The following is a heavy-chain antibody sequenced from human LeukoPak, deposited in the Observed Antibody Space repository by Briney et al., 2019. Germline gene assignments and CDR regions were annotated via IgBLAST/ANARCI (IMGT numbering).Heavy chain of an antibody. J-gene: IGHJ4*02. CDR2: IYSGGST. Sequence: GGSLRLSCAASGFTVSSNYMSWVRQAPGKGLEWVSVIYSGGSTYYADSVKGRFTISRDNSKNTPYLQMNSLRAEDTAVYYCARTTVVTFDEDYWGQGTLVTVSS. CDR3: ARTTVVTFDEDY. D-gene: IGHD4-23*01. V-gene: IGHV3-66*01. CDR1: GFTVSSNY.